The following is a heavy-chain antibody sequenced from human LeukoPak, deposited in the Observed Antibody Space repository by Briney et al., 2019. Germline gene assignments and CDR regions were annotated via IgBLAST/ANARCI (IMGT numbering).Heavy chain of an antibody. J-gene: IGHJ3*01. CDR3: AKNIVGVTDAFDF. D-gene: IGHD1-26*01. CDR2: ISGSGGST. Sequence: GGSLRLSCAASGFTFSSYAMSWVRQAPGKGLEWVSAISGSGGSTYHADSVKGRFTISRDNSKNTLYLQMNSLRAEDTAVHYCAKNIVGVTDAFDFWGQGTMVTVSS. V-gene: IGHV3-23*01. CDR1: GFTFSSYA.